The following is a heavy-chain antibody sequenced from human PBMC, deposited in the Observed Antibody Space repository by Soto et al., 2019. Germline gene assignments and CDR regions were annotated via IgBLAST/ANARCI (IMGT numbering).Heavy chain of an antibody. D-gene: IGHD3-3*01. CDR1: GYPVTAYY. V-gene: IGHV1-2*02. J-gene: IGHJ3*02. CDR2: INPATGAA. CDR3: SRGGGVGVAGSAAFDM. Sequence: QLHLVQSGAVVKKPGASVTVSCSASGYPVTAYYMHWVRQAPGRGLEWMGGINPATGAAKYTQTFQRRVTTPKETSTSTAFMELSGLTSGNTAVFYCSRGGGVGVAGSAAFDMWGQGTLVTVSS.